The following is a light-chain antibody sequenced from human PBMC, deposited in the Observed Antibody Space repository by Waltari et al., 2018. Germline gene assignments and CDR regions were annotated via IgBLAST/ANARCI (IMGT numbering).Light chain of an antibody. J-gene: IGLJ3*02. CDR1: SCSVPPTSY. V-gene: IGLV8-61*01. Sequence: QTVVTQEPSFSVSPGGTVTLTCGLISCSVPPTSYPSWYQQTPGQPPRPLIYSTNTRSSGVPDRFSGSILGNKAALTITGAQADDEAVYHCVLYMGGGILFGGGTTLTVL. CDR2: STN. CDR3: VLYMGGGIL.